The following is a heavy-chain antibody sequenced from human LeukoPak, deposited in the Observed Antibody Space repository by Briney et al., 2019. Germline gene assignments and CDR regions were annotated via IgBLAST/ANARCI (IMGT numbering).Heavy chain of an antibody. J-gene: IGHJ5*02. Sequence: SVKVSCKASGGTFSSYAISWVRQAPGQGLEWMGGIIPIFGTANYAQKFQGRVMITADKSTSTAYMELSSLRSEDTAVCYCARDRYSSGWYNWFDPWGQGTLVTVSS. V-gene: IGHV1-69*06. CDR3: ARDRYSSGWYNWFDP. D-gene: IGHD6-19*01. CDR1: GGTFSSYA. CDR2: IIPIFGTA.